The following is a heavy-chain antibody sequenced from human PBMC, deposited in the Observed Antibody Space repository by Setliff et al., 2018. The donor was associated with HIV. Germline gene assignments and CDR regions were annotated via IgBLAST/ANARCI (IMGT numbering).Heavy chain of an antibody. D-gene: IGHD4-4*01. V-gene: IGHV3-15*01. J-gene: IGHJ4*02. CDR1: GLNFIDAW. CDR2: IKGKSAGGTS. CDR3: TRHSTDPWSLLDY. Sequence: GGSLRLSCTVSGLNFIDAWMSWVRQAPGKGLEWVGRIKGKSAGGTSDYGAPVKGRFTISRDDSKNTAYLQMDSLKTEDTAVYYCTRHSTDPWSLLDYWGQGTLVTVSS.